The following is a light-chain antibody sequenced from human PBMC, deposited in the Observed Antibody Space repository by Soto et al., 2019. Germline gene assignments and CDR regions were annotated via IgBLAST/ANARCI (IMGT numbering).Light chain of an antibody. J-gene: IGLJ1*01. V-gene: IGLV2-8*01. CDR3: SSFTGYSTV. CDR1: SSDIGASNF. CDR2: AVT. Sequence: QSALTQPPSAPGSPGQSVTISCTGTSSDIGASNFVSWYQQHPGKAPTLVIYAVTKRPSGDVDRFSGSKFGNTSSLTVSGLQSEDEADYYCSSFTGYSTVFGSGTQVTVL.